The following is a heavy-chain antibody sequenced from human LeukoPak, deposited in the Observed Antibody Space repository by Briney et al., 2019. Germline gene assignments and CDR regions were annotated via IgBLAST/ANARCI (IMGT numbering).Heavy chain of an antibody. CDR1: GGXFSGYY. V-gene: IGHV4-34*01. CDR3: ARELYSSGWSPNWFDP. CDR2: INHSGST. D-gene: IGHD6-19*01. Sequence: SETLSLTCAVSGGXFSGYYWSWIRQPPGKGLEWIGEINHSGSTNYNPSLKSRVTISVDTFKYQFSLKLSSVTAADTAVYYCARELYSSGWSPNWFDPWGQGTLVTVSS. J-gene: IGHJ5*02.